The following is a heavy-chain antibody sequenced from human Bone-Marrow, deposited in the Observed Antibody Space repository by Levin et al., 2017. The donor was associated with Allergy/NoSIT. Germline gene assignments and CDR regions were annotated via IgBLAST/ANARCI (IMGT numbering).Heavy chain of an antibody. J-gene: IGHJ6*03. D-gene: IGHD4-17*01. Sequence: SVKVSCKSSGGHFSNYAISWVRQAPGQGLEWMGGIIPLFETAKYAQKFQGRVTITADESTTTAYMELSSLRSEVTAVYFCARDKVYGDDENSFYYMDVWGKGTSVIVSS. CDR1: GGHFSNYA. CDR2: IIPLFETA. V-gene: IGHV1-69*13. CDR3: ARDKVYGDDENSFYYMDV.